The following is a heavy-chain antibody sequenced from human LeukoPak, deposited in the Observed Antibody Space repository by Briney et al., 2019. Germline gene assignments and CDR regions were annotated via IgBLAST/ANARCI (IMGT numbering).Heavy chain of an antibody. CDR1: GYTFTAFY. J-gene: IGHJ5*02. D-gene: IGHD6-13*01. CDR3: ARAHLIAAAGYNWFDP. Sequence: ASVKVSCKASGYTFTAFYMHWVRQAPGQGLEWMGWINPNSGATNYAQKFQGRVTMTRDSSISTAYMELSRLRSDDTAVYYCARAHLIAAAGYNWFDPWGQGTLVTVSS. CDR2: INPNSGAT. V-gene: IGHV1-2*02.